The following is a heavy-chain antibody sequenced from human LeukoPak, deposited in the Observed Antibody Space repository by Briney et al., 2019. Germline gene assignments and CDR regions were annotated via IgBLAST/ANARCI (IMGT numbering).Heavy chain of an antibody. D-gene: IGHD2-15*01. CDR1: GYTFTGYY. Sequence: ASVKVSCKASGYTFTGYYMHWVRQAPGQGLEWMGWINPNSGGTNYAQKFQGRVTMTRDTSISTAYMELSRLRSDDTAVYYCAVYCSGGSCYIAVNYWGQGTLVTVSS. V-gene: IGHV1-2*02. J-gene: IGHJ4*02. CDR3: AVYCSGGSCYIAVNY. CDR2: INPNSGGT.